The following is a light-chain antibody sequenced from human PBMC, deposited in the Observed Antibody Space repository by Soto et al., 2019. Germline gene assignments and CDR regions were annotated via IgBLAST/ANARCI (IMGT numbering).Light chain of an antibody. V-gene: IGKV1-5*03. CDR3: QQYNSYWT. J-gene: IGKJ1*01. CDR2: KAS. Sequence: DIQMTQSPSTLSASVGDRVTITCRASQSISSWLAWYQQKPGKAPKLLIYKASSLESGVPSRVSGSGSGTDFTLTISSLQPDDFAPYYCQQYNSYWTFGQGTKVEIK. CDR1: QSISSW.